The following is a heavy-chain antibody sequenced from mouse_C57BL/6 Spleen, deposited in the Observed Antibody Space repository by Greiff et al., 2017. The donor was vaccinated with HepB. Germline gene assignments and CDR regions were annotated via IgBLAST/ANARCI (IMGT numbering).Heavy chain of an antibody. D-gene: IGHD2-1*01. CDR1: GCTFTSYW. Sequence: QVQLQQPGAELVRPGTSVKLSCKASGCTFTSYWMHWVKQRPGQGLEWIGVIDPSDSYTNYNQKFKGKATLTVDTSSSTAYMQLSSLTSEDSAVYYCTRTDGKGAMDYWGQGTSVTVSS. CDR3: TRTDGKGAMDY. J-gene: IGHJ4*01. CDR2: IDPSDSYT. V-gene: IGHV1-59*01.